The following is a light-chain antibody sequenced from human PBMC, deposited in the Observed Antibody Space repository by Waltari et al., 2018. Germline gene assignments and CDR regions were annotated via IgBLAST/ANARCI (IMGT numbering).Light chain of an antibody. V-gene: IGLV3-1*01. J-gene: IGLJ2*01. CDR2: QNT. CDR3: QACDNTYARV. CDR1: KLGAKY. Sequence: SYELTQPTSVSVAPGQTASITCSGDKLGAKYACWYQQKPGQSPVLVIHQNTKRPSGIPERFSGSNSGNTATLTISGTQTIDEADYHCQACDNTYARVFGGGTKLTVL.